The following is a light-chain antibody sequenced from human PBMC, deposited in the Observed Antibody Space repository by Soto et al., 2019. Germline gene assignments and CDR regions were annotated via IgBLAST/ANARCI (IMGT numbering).Light chain of an antibody. CDR2: WAS. Sequence: DIVLTQSPDSLAVSLGERATINCKSSQNVLNRANDKNYIAWYQQKPGQPPKLLIYWASTRESDVPDRFSGSGSATDFTLTISSLQAGDVAVYFCQQYFNTPLTFGEGTKVEIK. J-gene: IGKJ4*01. CDR3: QQYFNTPLT. CDR1: QNVLNRANDKNY. V-gene: IGKV4-1*01.